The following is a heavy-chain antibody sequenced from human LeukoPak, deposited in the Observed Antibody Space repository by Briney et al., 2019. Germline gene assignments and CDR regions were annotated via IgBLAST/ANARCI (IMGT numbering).Heavy chain of an antibody. D-gene: IGHD1-26*01. CDR3: VKDLSGTYSLDY. CDR1: GFTFSTHT. Sequence: PGGSPRLSCSASGFTFSTHTMHWVRQAPGKGLEYVSSISGSGGRTYYGDSLRGRFPISRDNSRNTLYLHMSSLELEDTAVYYCVKDLSGTYSLDYWGQGTLVTVSS. CDR2: ISGSGGRT. V-gene: IGHV3-64D*06. J-gene: IGHJ4*02.